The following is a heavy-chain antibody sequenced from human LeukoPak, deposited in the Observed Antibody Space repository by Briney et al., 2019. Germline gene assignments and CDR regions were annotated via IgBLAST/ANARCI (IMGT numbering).Heavy chain of an antibody. V-gene: IGHV7-4-1*02. Sequence: GASVKVSCKASGYTFTSYAMNWVRQAPGQGLEWMGWINTNTGNPTYAQGFTGRFVFSLDTSVSTAYLQISSLKAEDTAVYYCAREGDYVWGSYRRSLDYWGQGTLVTVSS. CDR3: AREGDYVWGSYRRSLDY. J-gene: IGHJ4*02. CDR2: INTNTGNP. CDR1: GYTFTSYA. D-gene: IGHD3-16*02.